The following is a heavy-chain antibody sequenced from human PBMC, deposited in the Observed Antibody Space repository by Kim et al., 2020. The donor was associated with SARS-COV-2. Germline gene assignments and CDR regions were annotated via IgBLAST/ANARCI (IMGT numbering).Heavy chain of an antibody. V-gene: IGHV4-39*01. Sequence: SETLSLTCTVSGGSISSSSYYWGWIRQPPGKGLEWIGSIYYSGSTYYNPSLKSRVTISVDTSKNQFSLKLSSVTAADTAVYYCATVPQSHLNIARRGSGWYINWFDPWGQGTLVTVSS. CDR1: GGSISSSSYY. D-gene: IGHD6-19*01. CDR3: ATVPQSHLNIARRGSGWYINWFDP. J-gene: IGHJ5*02. CDR2: IYYSGST.